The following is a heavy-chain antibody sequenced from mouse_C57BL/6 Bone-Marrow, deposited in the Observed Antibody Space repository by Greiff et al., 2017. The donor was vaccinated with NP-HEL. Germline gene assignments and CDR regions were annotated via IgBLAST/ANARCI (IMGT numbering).Heavy chain of an antibody. Sequence: EVMLVESGGGLVKPGGSLKLSCEASGFTFSSYAMSWVRQTPEKRLEWVATISDGGSYTYYPDNVKGRFTISRDNAKNNLYLQMSHLKSEDTAMYYCAREHITTVDSWFAYWGQGTLVTVSA. D-gene: IGHD1-1*01. J-gene: IGHJ3*01. CDR1: GFTFSSYA. CDR3: AREHITTVDSWFAY. CDR2: ISDGGSYT. V-gene: IGHV5-4*01.